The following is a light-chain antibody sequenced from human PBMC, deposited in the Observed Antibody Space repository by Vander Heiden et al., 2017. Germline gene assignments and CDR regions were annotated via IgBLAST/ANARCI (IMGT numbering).Light chain of an antibody. CDR3: QQRSNWPPVIT. CDR1: QSVSSY. V-gene: IGKV3-11*01. CDR2: DAS. Sequence: EIVLTQSPATLSLSPGERAPLSCRASQSVSSYLAWYQQKPGQAPRLLIYDASNRATGIPARFSGSGSGTDFTLTISSLEPEDFAVYYCQQRSNWPPVITFGQGTRLEIK. J-gene: IGKJ5*01.